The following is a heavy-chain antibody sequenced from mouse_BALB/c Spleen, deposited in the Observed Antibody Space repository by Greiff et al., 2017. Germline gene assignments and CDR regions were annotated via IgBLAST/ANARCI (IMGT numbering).Heavy chain of an antibody. J-gene: IGHJ2*01. CDR3: SPDSSGYGGYYFDD. Sequence: EVQLQQSGAELVRSGASVKLSCTASGFNIKDYYMHWVKQRPEQGLEWIGWIDPENGDTEYAPKFQGKATMTADTSSNTAYLQLSSLTSEDTAVYYCSPDSSGYGGYYFDDWGQGTTLTVSS. V-gene: IGHV14-4*02. D-gene: IGHD3-2*01. CDR1: GFNIKDYY. CDR2: IDPENGDT.